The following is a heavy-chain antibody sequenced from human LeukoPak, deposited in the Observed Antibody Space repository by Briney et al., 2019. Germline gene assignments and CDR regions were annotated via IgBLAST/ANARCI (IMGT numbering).Heavy chain of an antibody. CDR2: ISSSSSHI. J-gene: IGHJ3*02. CDR1: GFTFSSYS. V-gene: IGHV3-21*01. Sequence: GGSLRLSCTASGFTFSSYSMNWVRQAPGMGLEWVPSISSSSSHIYYTDSVKGRFTMSRDNAINSLYLQMNSLRAEDTAIYYCARSIAVGVCSFDIWGHGTMVTVSS. D-gene: IGHD6-19*01. CDR3: ARSIAVGVCSFDI.